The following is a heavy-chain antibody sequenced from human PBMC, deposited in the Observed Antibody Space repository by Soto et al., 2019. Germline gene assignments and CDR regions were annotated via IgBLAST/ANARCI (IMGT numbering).Heavy chain of an antibody. CDR1: GGSISSSSYY. Sequence: SETLSLTCTVSGGSISSSSYYWGWIRQPPGKGLEWIGSIYYSGSTYYNPSLKSRVTISVDTSKNQFSLKLSSVTAADTAVYYCARHFANRAGPGPYYYYYYMDVWGKGTTVTVSS. J-gene: IGHJ6*03. D-gene: IGHD6-25*01. CDR3: ARHFANRAGPGPYYYYYYMDV. CDR2: IYYSGST. V-gene: IGHV4-39*01.